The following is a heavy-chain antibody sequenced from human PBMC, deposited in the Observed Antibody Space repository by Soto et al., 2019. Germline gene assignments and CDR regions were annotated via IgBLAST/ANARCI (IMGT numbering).Heavy chain of an antibody. J-gene: IGHJ3*02. Sequence: QVQLQESGPGLVKPSQTLSLTCSVSGVSINSGGYYWSWIRHHPGKGLEWIGYIYYTGHTFYNPSLKSRVSMSLDTSKNQFSLKLSSVTAADTAVYYCARGSQLEREALDIWGQGTMVTVSS. V-gene: IGHV4-31*03. CDR2: IYYTGHT. D-gene: IGHD1-1*01. CDR1: GVSINSGGYY. CDR3: ARGSQLEREALDI.